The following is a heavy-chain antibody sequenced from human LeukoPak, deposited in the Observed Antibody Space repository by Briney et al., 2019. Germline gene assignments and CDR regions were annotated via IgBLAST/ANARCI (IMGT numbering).Heavy chain of an antibody. CDR3: ARAKYYYDSSGYFVPNWFDP. Sequence: ASVKVSCKASGYTFTSYGISWVPQAPGQGLECMGWISAYNGNTNYAQKLQGRVTMTTDTSTSTAYMELRSLRSDDTAVYYCARAKYYYDSSGYFVPNWFDPWGQGTLVTVSS. J-gene: IGHJ5*02. CDR1: GYTFTSYG. D-gene: IGHD3-22*01. V-gene: IGHV1-18*01. CDR2: ISAYNGNT.